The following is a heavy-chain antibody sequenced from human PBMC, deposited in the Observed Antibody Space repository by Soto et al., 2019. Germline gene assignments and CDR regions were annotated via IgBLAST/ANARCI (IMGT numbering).Heavy chain of an antibody. CDR3: ARGESSSWYG. CDR1: GGTFSSYT. CDR2: IIPILGIA. J-gene: IGHJ4*02. V-gene: IGHV1-69*02. D-gene: IGHD6-13*01. Sequence: QVQLVQSGAEVKKPGSSVKVSCKASGGTFSSYTISWVRQAPGQGLEWMGRIIPILGIANYEQKFQGRVTIPADKSTSTAYMELSSLRSEDTAVYYCARGESSSWYGWGQGTLVTVSS.